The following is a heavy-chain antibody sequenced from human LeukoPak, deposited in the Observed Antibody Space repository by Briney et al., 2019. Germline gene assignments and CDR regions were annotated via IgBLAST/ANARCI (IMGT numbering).Heavy chain of an antibody. CDR3: ARSGHNYYDSSGYHGYGY. J-gene: IGHJ4*02. CDR2: ISWSSGNI. CDR1: GFTFDDYA. D-gene: IGHD3-22*01. V-gene: IGHV3-9*01. Sequence: GGSLRLSCAASGFTFDDYAMHWVRQAPGKGLEWVSSISWSSGNIGYADSVKGRFTISRDNAKNSLYLQMNSLRAEDTAVYYCARSGHNYYDSSGYHGYGYWGQGTLVTVSS.